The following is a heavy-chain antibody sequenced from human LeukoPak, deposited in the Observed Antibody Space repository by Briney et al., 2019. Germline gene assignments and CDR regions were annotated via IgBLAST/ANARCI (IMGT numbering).Heavy chain of an antibody. Sequence: GGSLRLSCAASGFTFSSYSMNWVRQAPGKGLEWVSSISSSSSYIYYADSVKGRFTISRDNAKNSLYLQMNSLRAEDTAIYYCARDGSRGNLVTAPDYWGQGTLVTVSS. CDR1: GFTFSSYS. CDR3: ARDGSRGNLVTAPDY. D-gene: IGHD2-21*02. J-gene: IGHJ4*02. CDR2: ISSSSSYI. V-gene: IGHV3-21*01.